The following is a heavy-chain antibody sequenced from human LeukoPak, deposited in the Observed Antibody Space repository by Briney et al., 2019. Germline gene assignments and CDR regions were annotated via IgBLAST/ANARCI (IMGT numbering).Heavy chain of an antibody. CDR3: ARVRGPIYSSSWPNWFDP. CDR2: INHSGST. J-gene: IGHJ5*02. D-gene: IGHD6-13*01. CDR1: GGSFSGYY. Sequence: PSETLSLTCAVYGGSFSGYYWSWIRQPPGKGLEWIGEINHSGSTNYNPSLKSRVTISVDTSKNQFSLKLSSVTAADTAAYYCARVRGPIYSSSWPNWFDPWGQGTLVTVSS. V-gene: IGHV4-34*01.